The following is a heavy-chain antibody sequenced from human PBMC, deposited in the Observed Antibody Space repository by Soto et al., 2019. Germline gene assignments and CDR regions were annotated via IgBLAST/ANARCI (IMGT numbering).Heavy chain of an antibody. D-gene: IGHD2-2*01. Sequence: PGGSLRLSCAASGFTFNTYGMHWVRQAPGKGLEWVAIIWYDGSNKYYADSVKGRFTISRDNSKNTLYLQLNSMRAEDTAVYYCARDSYCTSTNFLCPPLDWLGPWGQGTLGTV. V-gene: IGHV3-33*01. CDR2: IWYDGSNK. CDR1: GFTFNTYG. J-gene: IGHJ5*02. CDR3: ARDSYCTSTNFLCPPLDWLGP.